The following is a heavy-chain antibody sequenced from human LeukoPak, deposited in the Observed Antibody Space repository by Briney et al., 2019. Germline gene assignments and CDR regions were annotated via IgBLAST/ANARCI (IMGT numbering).Heavy chain of an antibody. D-gene: IGHD6-13*01. CDR2: INPNSGGT. J-gene: IGHJ4*02. Sequence: EASVKVSCKASGYTFTGYYMHWVRQAPGQGLEWMGWINPNSGGTNYAQKFQGRVTMTRDTSISTAYMELSRLRSDDTAVYYCARGASIAAAGTGYWGQGTLVTVSS. CDR1: GYTFTGYY. CDR3: ARGASIAAAGTGY. V-gene: IGHV1-2*02.